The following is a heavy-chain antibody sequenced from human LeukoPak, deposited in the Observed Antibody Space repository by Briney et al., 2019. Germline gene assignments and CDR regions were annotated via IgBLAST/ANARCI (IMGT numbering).Heavy chain of an antibody. J-gene: IGHJ5*02. CDR3: ARVKYNWNDIFENWFDP. D-gene: IGHD1-1*01. CDR2: MNYNSGNT. V-gene: IGHV1-8*01. CDR1: GYTLTSFD. Sequence: GASVKVSCKASGYTLTSFDINWVRQATGQGLEWMGWMNYNSGNTGYAQKFQGRVIMTRNISISTAYMELSSLRSEDSAVYYCARVKYNWNDIFENWFDPWGQGTLVTVFS.